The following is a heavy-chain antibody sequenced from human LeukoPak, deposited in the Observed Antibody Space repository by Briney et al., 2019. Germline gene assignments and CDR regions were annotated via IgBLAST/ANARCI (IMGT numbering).Heavy chain of an antibody. V-gene: IGHV3-23*01. D-gene: IGHD1/OR15-1a*01. J-gene: IGHJ4*02. CDR2: ISAADGDNT. CDR3: ARARPPFFFGPIEQKELLDY. Sequence: GGSLRLSCVASGFTFRNFAMSWVRQAPGKGLEWVSAISAADGDNTYYADSVKGRFTISRDNSENTLHLQMSSLRAEDTAVYYCARARPPFFFGPIEQKELLDYWGQGTLVTVSS. CDR1: GFTFRNFA.